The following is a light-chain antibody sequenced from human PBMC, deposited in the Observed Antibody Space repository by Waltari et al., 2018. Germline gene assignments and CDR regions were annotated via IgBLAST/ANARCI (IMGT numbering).Light chain of an antibody. V-gene: IGLV2-14*03. J-gene: IGLJ3*02. CDR2: DVS. Sequence: QFALTQPASVSGSPGQSITISCTGTSSDIGTYDYVLWYQQHPGEAPKLILYDVSHRPSGVPNRFSGSKSDNTASLTISGLQAEDESDYYCSSFTTRSTWVFGGGTKLTVL. CDR1: SSDIGTYDY. CDR3: SSFTTRSTWV.